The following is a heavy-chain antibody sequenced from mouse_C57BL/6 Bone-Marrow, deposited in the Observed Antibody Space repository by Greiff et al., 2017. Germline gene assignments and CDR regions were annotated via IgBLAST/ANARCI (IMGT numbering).Heavy chain of an antibody. CDR1: GFTFSSYG. V-gene: IGHV5-6*01. CDR2: ISSGGSYT. CDR3: ARRFDY. Sequence: ELQGVESGGDLVKPGGSLTLSCAASGFTFSSYGMSCVRQTPDKRLEWVATISSGGSYTYSPDSVKWRFTISRDNAKNTLYLQMSSLKSEDTAMYYCARRFDYWGQGTTLTVSS. J-gene: IGHJ2*01.